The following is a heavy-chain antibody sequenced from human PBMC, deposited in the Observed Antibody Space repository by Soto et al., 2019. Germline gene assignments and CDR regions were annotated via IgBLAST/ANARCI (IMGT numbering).Heavy chain of an antibody. Sequence: EVQLLESGGGLVQPGGSLRLSCAASGFTFTSYAMHWVRQAPGKGLEWVSGISGSGANTYYADSVKGRFTISRDNSKNRLYLQMNSLRADDTAVYYCAKRGADYADRLYYYMDVWGIGTTVTVSS. D-gene: IGHD4-17*01. CDR1: GFTFTSYA. CDR2: ISGSGANT. CDR3: AKRGADYADRLYYYMDV. V-gene: IGHV3-23*01. J-gene: IGHJ6*03.